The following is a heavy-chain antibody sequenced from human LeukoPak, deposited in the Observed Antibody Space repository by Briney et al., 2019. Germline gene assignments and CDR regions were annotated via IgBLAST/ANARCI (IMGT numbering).Heavy chain of an antibody. V-gene: IGHV3-11*01. CDR1: GFTFSDYY. Sequence: GGSLRLSCAASGFTFSDYYMSWIRQAPGKGLEWVSYISSSGSTIYYADSVKGRFTISRDNAKNSLYLQMNSLRAEDTAVYYCARDTDPLRYFDWSHRLDYWGQGTLVTVSS. CDR3: ARDTDPLRYFDWSHRLDY. CDR2: ISSSGSTI. D-gene: IGHD3-9*01. J-gene: IGHJ4*02.